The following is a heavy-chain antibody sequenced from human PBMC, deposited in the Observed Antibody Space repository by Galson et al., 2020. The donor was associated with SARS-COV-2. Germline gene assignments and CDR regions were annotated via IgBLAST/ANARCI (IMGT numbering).Heavy chain of an antibody. Sequence: TGGSLRLSCAASGFTFSSYGMHWVRQAPGKGLEWVAVISYHGINKYYADSVKGRFIISRDNSKNTLFLQMNSLRTEDTAVYYCAKYGDYGEHRDWFDPWGQGTLVTVSS. CDR3: AKYGDYGEHRDWFDP. CDR2: ISYHGINK. D-gene: IGHD4-17*01. CDR1: GFTFSSYG. V-gene: IGHV3-30*18. J-gene: IGHJ5*02.